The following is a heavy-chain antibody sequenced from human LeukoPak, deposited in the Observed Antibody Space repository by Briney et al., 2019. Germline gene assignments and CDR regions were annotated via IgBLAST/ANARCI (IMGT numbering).Heavy chain of an antibody. J-gene: IGHJ4*02. CDR3: ARPRDSGWSKTWDY. Sequence: GGSLRLSCEGSGFTFRTYWMTWVRQAPGKGLEWVANIKRDGSEKYYVDSVKGRFTISRDNAQNSLYLQMNSLRAEDTAVYYCARPRDSGWSKTWDYWGQGTLVTVSS. CDR1: GFTFRTYW. V-gene: IGHV3-7*03. D-gene: IGHD6-13*01. CDR2: IKRDGSEK.